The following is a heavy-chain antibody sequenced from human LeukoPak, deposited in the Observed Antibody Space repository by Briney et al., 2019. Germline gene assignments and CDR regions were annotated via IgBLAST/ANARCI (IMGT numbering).Heavy chain of an antibody. CDR2: INHSGST. CDR1: GGSFSGYY. D-gene: IGHD2-15*01. CDR3: GTSSSRYCSGGSYPRANFDY. V-gene: IGHV4-34*01. Sequence: SETLSLTCAVYGGSFSGYYWSWLRQPPGKGLEWIGEINHSGSTNYNPSLKSRVTISVDTSKNKFSLKLSSVTAADTGVYYCGTSSSRYCSGGSYPRANFDYWGQGTLVTVSS. J-gene: IGHJ4*02.